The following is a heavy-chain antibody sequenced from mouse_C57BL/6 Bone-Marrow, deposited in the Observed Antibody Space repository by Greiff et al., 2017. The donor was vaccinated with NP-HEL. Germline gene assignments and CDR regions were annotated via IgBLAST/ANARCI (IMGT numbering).Heavy chain of an antibody. V-gene: IGHV1-18*01. D-gene: IGHD1-2*01. J-gene: IGHJ2*01. CDR2: INPNNGGT. Sequence: DVQLQESGPELVKPGASVKIPCKASGYTFTDYNMDWVKQSHGKSLEWIGDINPNNGGTNYNQKFKGKATLTVDKSSSTAYMELRSLTSEDTAVYYCARRDGNGFDYWGQGTTLTVSS. CDR1: GYTFTDYN. CDR3: ARRDGNGFDY.